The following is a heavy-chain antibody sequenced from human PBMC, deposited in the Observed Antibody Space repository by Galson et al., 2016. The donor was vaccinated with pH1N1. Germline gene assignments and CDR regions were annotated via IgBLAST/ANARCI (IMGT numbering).Heavy chain of an antibody. J-gene: IGHJ6*04. CDR2: MIPILGLS. V-gene: IGHV1-69*02. D-gene: IGHD5-18*01. Sequence: SVKVSCKASGGTFTSYTITWVRQAPGQGLEWMGRMIPILGLSNYAQKFQGRVTITADRSRSTAYMELSSLKSEDTAVYFCARARGHAAMDPFDFWGTGTTVAVSS. CDR1: GGTFTSYT. CDR3: ARARGHAAMDPFDF.